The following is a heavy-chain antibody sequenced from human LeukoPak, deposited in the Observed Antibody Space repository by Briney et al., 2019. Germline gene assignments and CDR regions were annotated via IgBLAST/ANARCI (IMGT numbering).Heavy chain of an antibody. V-gene: IGHV4-31*03. J-gene: IGHJ6*02. CDR2: TYYSGST. CDR1: GGSISSGGYY. D-gene: IGHD4-17*01. Sequence: KPSETLSLTCTVSGGSISSGGYYWSWIRQHPGKGLEWIGYTYYSGSTYYNPSLKSRVTISVDTSKNQFSLKLSSVTAADTAVYYCARVNRPRTTVIPYYGMDVWAKGPRSPSP. CDR3: ARVNRPRTTVIPYYGMDV.